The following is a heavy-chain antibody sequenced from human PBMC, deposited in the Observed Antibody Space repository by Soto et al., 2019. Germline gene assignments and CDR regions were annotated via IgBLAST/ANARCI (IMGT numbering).Heavy chain of an antibody. CDR1: GYSFTSYW. CDR2: IDPSDSYT. V-gene: IGHV5-10-1*01. CDR3: ARPLDSSSYYYGMDV. J-gene: IGHJ6*02. D-gene: IGHD6-6*01. Sequence: GESLKISCKGSGYSFTSYWISWVRQMPGKGLEWMGRIDPSDSYTNYSPSFQGHVTFSADKSISTAYLQWSSLKASDTAMYYCARPLDSSSYYYGMDVWGQGTTVTVSS.